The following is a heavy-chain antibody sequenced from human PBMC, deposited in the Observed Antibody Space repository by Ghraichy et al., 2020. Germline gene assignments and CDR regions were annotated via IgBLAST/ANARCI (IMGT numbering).Heavy chain of an antibody. CDR1: GGSISSYY. D-gene: IGHD4-17*01. J-gene: IGHJ6*03. CDR3: ATSKAVTTYYYYYYMDV. CDR2: IYYSGST. Sequence: SETLSLTCTVSGGSISSYYWSWIRQPPGKGLEWIGYIYYSGSTNYNPSLKSRVTISVDTSKNQFSLKLSSVTAADTAVYYCATSKAVTTYYYYYYMDVWGKGTTVTVSS. V-gene: IGHV4-59*01.